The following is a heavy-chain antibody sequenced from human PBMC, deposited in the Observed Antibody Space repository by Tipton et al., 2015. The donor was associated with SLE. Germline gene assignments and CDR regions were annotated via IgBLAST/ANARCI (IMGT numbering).Heavy chain of an antibody. Sequence: GSLRLSCVASGFSFRNYWMSWVRQVPGKGLEWVATINQDGSEIYYVDSVRGRFTISRDNAKNSVYLQMNSLRPEDTTVYYCARDGVGSGWFTAYWGQGVQVTVSS. CDR1: GFSFRNYW. D-gene: IGHD6-13*01. V-gene: IGHV3-7*01. CDR3: ARDGVGSGWFTAY. J-gene: IGHJ4*02. CDR2: INQDGSEI.